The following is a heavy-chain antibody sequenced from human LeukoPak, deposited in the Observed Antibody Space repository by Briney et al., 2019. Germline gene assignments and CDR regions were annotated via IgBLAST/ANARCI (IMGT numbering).Heavy chain of an antibody. CDR1: GFTFISYA. J-gene: IGHJ5*02. Sequence: GGSLRLSCAASGFTFISYAMSSVRQAPGKGLEWVSAISGSGGSTYYADSVKGRFTISRDNSKNTLYLQMNSLRAEDTAVYYCARGGFAWFDPWGQGTLVTVSS. CDR2: ISGSGGST. D-gene: IGHD1-26*01. V-gene: IGHV3-23*01. CDR3: ARGGFAWFDP.